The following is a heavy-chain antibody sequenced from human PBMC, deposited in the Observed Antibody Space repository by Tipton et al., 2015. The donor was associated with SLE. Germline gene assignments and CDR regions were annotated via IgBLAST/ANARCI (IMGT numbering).Heavy chain of an antibody. CDR2: IYYSGST. Sequence: GSLRLSCTVSGGSISSYYWSWIRQPPGKGLEWIGHIYYSGSTNYNPSLKSRVTISVDTSKNQFSLKVSSVTAADTAVYYCARLGVGCANCWYYFDLWGQGALVTVSS. CDR1: GGSISSYY. V-gene: IGHV4-59*01. CDR3: ARLGVGCANCWYYFDL. J-gene: IGHJ4*02. D-gene: IGHD2-21*01.